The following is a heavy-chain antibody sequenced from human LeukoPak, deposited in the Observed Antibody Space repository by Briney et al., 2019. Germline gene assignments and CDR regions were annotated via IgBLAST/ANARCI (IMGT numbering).Heavy chain of an antibody. CDR3: ARGPAPRLGEFSYHALVDY. J-gene: IGHJ4*02. CDR2: ISNDGSNK. CDR1: GFTFSTYG. V-gene: IGHV3-30-3*01. Sequence: GRSLRLSCAASGFTFSTYGIYWVRQAPGQGLEWVAVISNDGSNKYYADSVQGRFTISRDNSKNTLYLQMNSLRPEDTAVYYCARGPAPRLGEFSYHALVDYWGQGTLVTVSS. D-gene: IGHD3-16*02.